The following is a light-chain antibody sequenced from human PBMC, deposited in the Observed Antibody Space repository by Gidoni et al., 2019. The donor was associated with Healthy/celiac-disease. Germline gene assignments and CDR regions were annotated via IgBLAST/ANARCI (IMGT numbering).Light chain of an antibody. CDR2: EVS. Sequence: QSTLTPPPSASASPGQSVTISCTGTSSAVGGYNYVSWYQQHPGKAPKLMIYEVSKRPSGVPDRFSGSKSGNTASLTVSGLQAEDEADYYCSSYAGSNNYVFGTGTKVTVL. V-gene: IGLV2-8*01. J-gene: IGLJ1*01. CDR1: SSAVGGYNY. CDR3: SSYAGSNNYV.